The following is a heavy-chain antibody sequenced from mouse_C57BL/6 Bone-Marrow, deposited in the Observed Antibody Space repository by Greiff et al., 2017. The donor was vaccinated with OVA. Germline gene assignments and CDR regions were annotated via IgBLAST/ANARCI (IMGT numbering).Heavy chain of an antibody. CDR1: GYAFTNSL. Sequence: VQVVESGAELVRPGTSVKVSCKASGYAFTNSLIEWVKQRPGQGLEWIGVINPGSGGTNYNEKFKGKATLTADKSSSTAYMQLSSLTSEDSAVYFCARNYYGSSYDWYFDVWGTGTTVTVSS. CDR2: INPGSGGT. V-gene: IGHV1-54*01. J-gene: IGHJ1*03. CDR3: ARNYYGSSYDWYFDV. D-gene: IGHD1-1*01.